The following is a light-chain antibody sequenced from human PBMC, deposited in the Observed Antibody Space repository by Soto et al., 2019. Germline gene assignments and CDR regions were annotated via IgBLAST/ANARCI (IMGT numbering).Light chain of an antibody. V-gene: IGKV3-11*01. Sequence: EIVLTQSPATLSLSPGERATLSCRASQTISSSLAWYQQKPGQSTRLLIYDASNRASGVPPRFSGSGSGTDFTLYISSIEPEDFAVYYCQQRSNWPPITFGQGTRLDFK. CDR2: DAS. CDR3: QQRSNWPPIT. CDR1: QTISSS. J-gene: IGKJ5*01.